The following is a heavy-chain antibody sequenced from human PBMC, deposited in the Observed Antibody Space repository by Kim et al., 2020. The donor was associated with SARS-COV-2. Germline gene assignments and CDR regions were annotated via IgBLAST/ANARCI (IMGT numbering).Heavy chain of an antibody. CDR1: GFNFSSYA. CDR3: VKRSSAYSLRWRIAFDS. CDR2: IGNSGVQT. Sequence: GGSLRLSCAASGFNFSSYAMSWVRQAPGKGLEWVAAIGNSGVQTFYSDSVKGRFSIYRDNSNKTLFLQMNSLRAEDTALYYCVKRSSAYSLRWRIAFDSWRQGSLVTVSS. D-gene: IGHD2-21*01. V-gene: IGHV3-23*01. J-gene: IGHJ4*02.